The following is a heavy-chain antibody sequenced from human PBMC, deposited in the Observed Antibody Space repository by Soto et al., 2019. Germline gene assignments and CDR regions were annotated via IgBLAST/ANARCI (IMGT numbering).Heavy chain of an antibody. CDR2: IKSKTDGGTT. Sequence: GSLRLSCASSGFTFSNAWMNCVRPDPGKGLEWVDRIKSKTDGGTTDYAAPVKGRFTISRDDSKNTLYLQMNSLKTEDTAVYYCTTLSITIFGVVLMDVWGQGTTVTVSS. CDR3: TTLSITIFGVVLMDV. J-gene: IGHJ6*02. D-gene: IGHD3-3*01. V-gene: IGHV3-15*07. CDR1: GFTFSNAW.